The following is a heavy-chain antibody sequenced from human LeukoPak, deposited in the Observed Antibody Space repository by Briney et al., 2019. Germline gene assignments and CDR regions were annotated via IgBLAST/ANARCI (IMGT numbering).Heavy chain of an antibody. CDR2: VNSDGSST. D-gene: IGHD1-26*01. CDR3: ARTVGVSYYSLYYFDY. Sequence: GGSLRLSCAASGFTFSSHSVHWVRQAPGKGLVWVSHVNSDGSSTTYADSVKGRFTISRDNAKSTLYLQMNSLRAEDTAVYYCARTVGVSYYSLYYFDYWGQGTLVTVSS. J-gene: IGHJ4*02. V-gene: IGHV3-74*01. CDR1: GFTFSSHS.